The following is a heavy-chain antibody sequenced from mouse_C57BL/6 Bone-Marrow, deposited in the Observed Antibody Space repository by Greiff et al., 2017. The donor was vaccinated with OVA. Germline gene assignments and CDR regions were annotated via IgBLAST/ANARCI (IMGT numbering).Heavy chain of an antibody. CDR2: INPSTGGT. D-gene: IGHD3-3*01. Sequence: EVQLQQSGPELVKPGASVKISCKASGYSFTGYYMNWVKQSPEKSLEWIGEINPSTGGTTYNQKFKAKATLTVDKSSSTAYMQLKSLTSEDSAVYYCARSRDTAMDYWGQGTSVTVSS. CDR3: ARSRDTAMDY. V-gene: IGHV1-42*01. CDR1: GYSFTGYY. J-gene: IGHJ4*01.